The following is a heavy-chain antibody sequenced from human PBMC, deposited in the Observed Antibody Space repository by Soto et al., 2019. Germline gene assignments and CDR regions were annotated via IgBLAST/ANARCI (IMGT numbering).Heavy chain of an antibody. V-gene: IGHV4-59*08. D-gene: IGHD3-10*01. CDR1: GGSISPYY. CDR2: IYYGETT. CDR3: ARPGRYYQSLDP. J-gene: IGHJ5*02. Sequence: PSETLSLTCNVSGGSISPYYWAWIRQPPGKGLEWVGYIYYGETTSYNPSLKSRVTISLETSKSQFSLRLSSVTAADTAVYYCARPGRYYQSLDPWGQGTLVTVSS.